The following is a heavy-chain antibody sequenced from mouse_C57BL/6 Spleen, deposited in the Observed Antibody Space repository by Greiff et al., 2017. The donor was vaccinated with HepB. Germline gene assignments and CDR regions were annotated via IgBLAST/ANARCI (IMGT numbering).Heavy chain of an antibody. CDR3: ARGIGDY. CDR1: GYAFSSSW. CDR2: IYPGDGDT. Sequence: QVQLQQSGPELVKPGASVKISCKASGYAFSSSWMNWVKQRPGKGLEWIGRIYPGDGDTNYNGKFKGKATLTADKSSSTAYMQLSSLTSEDSAVYFCARGIGDYWGQGTTLTVSS. V-gene: IGHV1-82*01. J-gene: IGHJ2*01.